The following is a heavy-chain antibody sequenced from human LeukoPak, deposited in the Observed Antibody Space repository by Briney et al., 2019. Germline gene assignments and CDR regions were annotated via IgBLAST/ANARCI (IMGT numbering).Heavy chain of an antibody. V-gene: IGHV4-59*12. D-gene: IGHD3-3*01. J-gene: IGHJ3*02. Sequence: SETLSLTCTVSGGSISSYYWSWIRQPPGKGLEWIGYIYYSGSTNYNPSLKSRVTISVDTSKNQFSLKLSSVTAADTAVYYCARGTIFGVVYAFDIWGQGTMVTVSS. CDR1: GGSISSYY. CDR3: ARGTIFGVVYAFDI. CDR2: IYYSGST.